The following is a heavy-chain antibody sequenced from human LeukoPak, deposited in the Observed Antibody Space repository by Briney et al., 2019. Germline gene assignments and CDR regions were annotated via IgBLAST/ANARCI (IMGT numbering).Heavy chain of an antibody. CDR1: GGSISSGGYS. D-gene: IGHD6-13*01. V-gene: IGHV4-30-2*01. CDR3: ARGGIAAAGKQFDP. Sequence: SETLSLTCAVSGGSISSGGYSWSWIRQPPGKGLEWIGYIYHSGSTYYNPSLKSRVTISVDRSKNQFSLKLSSVTAADTAAYYCARGGIAAAGKQFDPWGQGTLVTVSS. CDR2: IYHSGST. J-gene: IGHJ5*02.